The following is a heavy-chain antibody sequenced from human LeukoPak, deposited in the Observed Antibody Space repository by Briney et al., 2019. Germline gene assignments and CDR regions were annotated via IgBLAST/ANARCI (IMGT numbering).Heavy chain of an antibody. V-gene: IGHV1-69*05. D-gene: IGHD3-16*02. CDR3: ASARMITFGGVIAEYLDAFDI. Sequence: GASVKVSCKASGYTFTSYGISWVRQAPGQGLEWMGRIIPIFGTANYAQKFQGRVTITTDESTSTAYMELSSLRSEDTAVYYCASARMITFGGVIAEYLDAFDIWGQGTMVTVSS. CDR1: GYTFTSYG. CDR2: IIPIFGTA. J-gene: IGHJ3*02.